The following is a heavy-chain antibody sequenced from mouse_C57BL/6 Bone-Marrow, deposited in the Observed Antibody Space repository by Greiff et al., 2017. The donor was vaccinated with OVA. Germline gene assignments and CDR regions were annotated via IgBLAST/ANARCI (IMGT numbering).Heavy chain of an antibody. J-gene: IGHJ2*01. CDR1: GFTFSSYA. CDR2: ISSGGDYI. CDR3: TRDGGDYDFFDY. D-gene: IGHD2-4*01. Sequence: DVMLVESGEGLVKPGGSLKLSCAASGFTFSSYAMSWVRQTPEKRLEWVAYISSGGDYIYYADTVKGRFTISRDNARNTLYLQMSSLKSEDTAMYYCTRDGGDYDFFDYWGQGTTLTVSS. V-gene: IGHV5-9-1*02.